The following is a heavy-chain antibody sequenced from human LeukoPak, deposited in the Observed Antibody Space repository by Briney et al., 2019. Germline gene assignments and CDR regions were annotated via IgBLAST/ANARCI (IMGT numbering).Heavy chain of an antibody. J-gene: IGHJ3*02. D-gene: IGHD2/OR15-2a*01. CDR2: FDPEDGET. Sequence: ASAKVSCKVSGYTLTELSMHWVRQAPGKGLEWMGGFDPEDGETIYAQKFQGRVTMTEDTSTDTAYMELSSLRSEDTAVYYCATDFHFYGRGAFDIWGQGTMVTVSS. CDR1: GYTLTELS. V-gene: IGHV1-24*01. CDR3: ATDFHFYGRGAFDI.